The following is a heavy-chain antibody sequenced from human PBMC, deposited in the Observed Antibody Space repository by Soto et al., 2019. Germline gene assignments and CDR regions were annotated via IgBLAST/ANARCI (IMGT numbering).Heavy chain of an antibody. D-gene: IGHD6-6*01. CDR3: ARDRYSSSGWFDP. V-gene: IGHV6-1*01. J-gene: IGHJ5*02. CDR1: GDSVSSYSAA. CDR2: TYYRSRFFS. Sequence: LSLTCAISGDSVSSYSAAWNWIRQSPSGGLEWLGRTYYRSRFFSDYAESVKSRIIINPATSKNEFSLQLRSVTPEDTAVYYCARDRYSSSGWFDPWGQGTPVTVSS.